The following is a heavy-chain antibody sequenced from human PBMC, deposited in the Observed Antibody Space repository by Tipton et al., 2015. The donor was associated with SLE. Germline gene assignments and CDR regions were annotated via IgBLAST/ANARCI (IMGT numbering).Heavy chain of an antibody. Sequence: PGLVKPSQTLSLTCTVSGGSISSGVYYWSWIRQHPGKGLEWIGYIYYSGSTYYNPSLKSRVSISVDTSKNQFSLKLSSVTAADTAVYYCARARTGLLFDSWGQGTLVTVSS. V-gene: IGHV4-31*03. CDR1: GGSISSGVYY. J-gene: IGHJ4*02. CDR2: IYYSGST. D-gene: IGHD1-14*01. CDR3: ARARTGLLFDS.